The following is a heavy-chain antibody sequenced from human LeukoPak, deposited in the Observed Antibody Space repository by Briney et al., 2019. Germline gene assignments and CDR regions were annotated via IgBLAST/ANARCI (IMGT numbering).Heavy chain of an antibody. CDR3: AFDYGGNSGVHGY. V-gene: IGHV1-46*01. D-gene: IGHD4-23*01. J-gene: IGHJ4*02. CDR1: GYTFTSYY. CDR2: INPSGSST. Sequence: ASVKVSCKASGYTFTSYYMHWVRQAPGQGLEWMGIINPSGSSTSYAQKFQGRVTMTRDTSTSTVYTELSSLRSEDTAVYYCAFDYGGNSGVHGYWGQGTLVTVSS.